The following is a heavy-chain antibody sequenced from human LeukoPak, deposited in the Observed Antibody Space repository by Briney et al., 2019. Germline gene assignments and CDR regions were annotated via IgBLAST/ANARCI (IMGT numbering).Heavy chain of an antibody. Sequence: GASVKVSCKASGYTFTGYYMHWVRQAPGQGLEWMGWINPNNGGTNYAQKFQGRVTMTRDTSISTAYMELSRLRSDDTAVYYCARDKGDDYVWGSYRSAFDIWGQGTTVTVSS. V-gene: IGHV1-2*02. CDR3: ARDKGDDYVWGSYRSAFDI. CDR2: INPNNGGT. J-gene: IGHJ3*02. CDR1: GYTFTGYY. D-gene: IGHD3-16*01.